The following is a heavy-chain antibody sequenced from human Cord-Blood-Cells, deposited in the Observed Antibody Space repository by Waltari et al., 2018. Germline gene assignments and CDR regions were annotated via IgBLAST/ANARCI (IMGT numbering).Heavy chain of an antibody. D-gene: IGHD1-26*01. V-gene: IGHV3-21*01. Sequence: EVQLVESGGGLVKPGGSLRPSCAASGFTFRSYSMHWVRQAPGKGLEWVSSISSSSSYIYYADSVKGRFTISRDNAKNSLYLQMNSLRAEDTAVYYCASTIYSGYFDYWGQGTLVTVSS. CDR3: ASTIYSGYFDY. CDR2: ISSSSSYI. CDR1: GFTFRSYS. J-gene: IGHJ4*02.